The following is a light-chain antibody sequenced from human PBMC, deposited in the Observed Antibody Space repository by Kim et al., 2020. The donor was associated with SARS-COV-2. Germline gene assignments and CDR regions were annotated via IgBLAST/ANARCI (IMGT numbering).Light chain of an antibody. CDR3: RQYNNWPRT. Sequence: EIAMTQSPATLSVSPGERATLSCRASQNVNSNLVWYQQKPGQAPRLLIYGASARATGIPDRFSGSGSGTEFTLTIRSLQPEDFAIYYCRQYNNWPRTFGGGTKVEIK. J-gene: IGKJ4*01. CDR2: GAS. CDR1: QNVNSN. V-gene: IGKV3-15*01.